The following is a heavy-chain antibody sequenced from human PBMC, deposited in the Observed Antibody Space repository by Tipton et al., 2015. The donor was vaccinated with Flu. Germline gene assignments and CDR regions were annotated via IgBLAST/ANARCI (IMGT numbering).Heavy chain of an antibody. J-gene: IGHJ4*02. V-gene: IGHV4-59*11. Sequence: GLVKPSETLSLTCTVSGASTRSHYWSWIRQPPGKELEWIGYVYNTGSSTDYNPSLKSRVTISVDTSKNQFSLKLSSVTAADTAVYYCARGGGGRDYWGQGTLVTVSS. CDR3: ARGGGGRDY. CDR2: VYNTGSS. CDR1: GASTRSHY. D-gene: IGHD2-15*01.